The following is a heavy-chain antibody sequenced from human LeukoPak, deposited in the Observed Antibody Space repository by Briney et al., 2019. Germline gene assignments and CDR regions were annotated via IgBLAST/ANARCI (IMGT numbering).Heavy chain of an antibody. Sequence: SETLSLTCTVSGGSISSGGYYWSWIRQHPGKGLEWIGYIYYSGSTYYNPSLKSRVTISVDTSKNQFSLKLSSVTAAGTAVYYCAREGRKEGFDYWGQGTLVTVSS. J-gene: IGHJ4*02. CDR3: AREGRKEGFDY. CDR1: GGSISSGGYY. CDR2: IYYSGST. V-gene: IGHV4-31*03.